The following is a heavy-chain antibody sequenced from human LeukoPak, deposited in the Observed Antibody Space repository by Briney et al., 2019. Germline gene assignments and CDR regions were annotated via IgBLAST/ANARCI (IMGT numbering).Heavy chain of an antibody. J-gene: IGHJ6*03. CDR3: ARARWFGESPYMDV. D-gene: IGHD3-10*01. CDR1: GGTFSSYA. CDR2: IIPIFGTP. Sequence: SVKVSCKASGGTFSSYAINWVRQAPGQGLEWMGGIIPIFGTPNYAQKSQGRVTITTDESTNTAYMEMSSLRREDTAVYYCARARWFGESPYMDVWGKGTTVAVSS. V-gene: IGHV1-69*05.